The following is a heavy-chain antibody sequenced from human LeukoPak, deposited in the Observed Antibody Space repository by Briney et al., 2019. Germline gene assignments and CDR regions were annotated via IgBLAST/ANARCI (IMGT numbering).Heavy chain of an antibody. CDR2: IFGSGGSP. CDR3: GKTTVGYSSGQKPAWPVDY. Sequence: GGSLRLSCEASGFTFGSHAMYWVRQAPGKGLEWVAGIFGSGGSPHYAASVKGRFTISRDNSRNTVYLQINSLRADDTAVYYCGKTTVGYSSGQKPAWPVDYWGQGTLVTVSS. J-gene: IGHJ4*02. D-gene: IGHD5-18*01. V-gene: IGHV3-23*01. CDR1: GFTFGSHA.